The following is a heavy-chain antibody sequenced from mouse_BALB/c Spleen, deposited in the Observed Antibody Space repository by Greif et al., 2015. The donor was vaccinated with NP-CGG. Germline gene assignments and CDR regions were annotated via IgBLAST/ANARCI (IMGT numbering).Heavy chain of an antibody. Sequence: QVQLKDSGAELAKPGASVKMSCKASGYTFTSYWMHWVKQRPGQGLEWIGYINPSTAYAEYNQKSKDKAALTADKSSSTAYMQLSSLTSEDSAVYYCASGGGTYFDYWGQGTTLTVSS. CDR2: INPSTAYA. J-gene: IGHJ2*01. CDR3: ASGGGTYFDY. V-gene: IGHV1-7*01. D-gene: IGHD1-1*02. CDR1: GYTFTSYW.